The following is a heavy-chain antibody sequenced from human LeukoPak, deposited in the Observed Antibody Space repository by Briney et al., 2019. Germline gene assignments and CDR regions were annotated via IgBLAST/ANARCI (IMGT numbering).Heavy chain of an antibody. CDR1: GFTFSSYE. V-gene: IGHV3-7*01. CDR2: INQVGSAK. D-gene: IGHD1-26*01. Sequence: PGGSLRLSCAASGFTFSSYEMNWVRQVPGKGLEWVANINQVGSAKYYVDSVKGRFTISRDNAKNSLYLQMNSLRAEDTGVYYCAREGVSGATANHYDYWGQGSLVTVSS. CDR3: AREGVSGATANHYDY. J-gene: IGHJ4*02.